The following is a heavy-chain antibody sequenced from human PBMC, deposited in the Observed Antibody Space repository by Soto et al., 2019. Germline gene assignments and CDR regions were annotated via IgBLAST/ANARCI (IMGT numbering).Heavy chain of an antibody. CDR1: GFTFGDYA. CDR2: IRSKAYGGTT. CDR3: TREKFTMVRGVIISTRYYYYMDV. J-gene: IGHJ6*03. V-gene: IGHV3-49*03. Sequence: GGSLRLSCTASGFTFGDYAMSWFRQAPGKGLEWVGFIRSKAYGGTTEYAASVKDRFTISREESKSIAYLQMNSLQTEDTAVYYCTREKFTMVRGVIISTRYYYYMDVWGKGTTVTVSS. D-gene: IGHD3-10*01.